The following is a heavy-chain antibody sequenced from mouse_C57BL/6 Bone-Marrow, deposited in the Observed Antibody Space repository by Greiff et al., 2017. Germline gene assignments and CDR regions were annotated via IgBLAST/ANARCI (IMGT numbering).Heavy chain of an antibody. V-gene: IGHV1-69*01. Sequence: VQLQQPGAELVMPGASVKLSCKASGYTFTSYWLHWVKQRPGQGLEWIGELDPSDSYTNYNQKFKGKSTLNVDKSSSTAYMQLSSLTSEDSSVYYGAREGYWDGEGCDYWGQGTTLTGSS. J-gene: IGHJ2*01. CDR3: AREGYWDGEGCDY. CDR1: GYTFTSYW. D-gene: IGHD4-1*01. CDR2: LDPSDSYT.